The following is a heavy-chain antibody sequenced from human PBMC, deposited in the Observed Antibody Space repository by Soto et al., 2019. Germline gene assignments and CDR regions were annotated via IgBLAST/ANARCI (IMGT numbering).Heavy chain of an antibody. CDR3: ARGDYGTGGYPFPYFDY. CDR2: INPDSGAT. Sequence: HEHLVQSGAEVKRPGASLKVSCKASGYSFTGYYIHWVRQAPGQGLEWMGWINPDSGATNYAQNFRGSVTLTSDTSISTASVDLTSLTSDDTAVYYCARGDYGTGGYPFPYFDYWGQGTLVIVSS. D-gene: IGHD2-8*02. V-gene: IGHV1-2*02. CDR1: GYSFTGYY. J-gene: IGHJ4*02.